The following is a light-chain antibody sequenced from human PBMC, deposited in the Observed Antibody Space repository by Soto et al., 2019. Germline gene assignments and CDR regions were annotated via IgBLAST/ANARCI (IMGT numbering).Light chain of an antibody. CDR1: QSISSW. CDR2: KAS. V-gene: IGKV1-5*03. Sequence: DIQMTQSPSTLSASVGDRVTITCRARQSISSWLAWYQQKPGRAPNLLIYKASTLESGVPSRFSGSGSGTEFTLTISSLQPDDFATYYCQQYDSYSYTFGQGTKLEIK. CDR3: QQYDSYSYT. J-gene: IGKJ2*01.